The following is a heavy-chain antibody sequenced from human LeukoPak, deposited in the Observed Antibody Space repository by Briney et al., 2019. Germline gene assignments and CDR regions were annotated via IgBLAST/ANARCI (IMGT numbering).Heavy chain of an antibody. D-gene: IGHD2-2*01. J-gene: IGHJ3*02. CDR2: INHSGST. Sequence: PSETLSLTCAVYGGSFSGYYWSLIRQPPGKGLEWIGEINHSGSTNYNPSLKSRVTISVDTSKNQFSLKLSSVTAADTAVYYCASRYCSSTSCNAFDIWGQGTMVTVSS. CDR3: ASRYCSSTSCNAFDI. V-gene: IGHV4-34*01. CDR1: GGSFSGYY.